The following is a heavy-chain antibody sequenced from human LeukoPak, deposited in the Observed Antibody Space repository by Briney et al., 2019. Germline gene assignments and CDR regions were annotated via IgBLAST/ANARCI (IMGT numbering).Heavy chain of an antibody. Sequence: GGSPRLSCAASGFTFTDFYMSWIRQAPGKGLEWVSYITNSGTTIYYADSVKGRFTISRDNAKNSLYLQMNSLRAEDTAVYYCASGTTVMYYWGQGTLVTVSS. CDR1: GFTFTDFY. D-gene: IGHD4-17*01. J-gene: IGHJ4*02. CDR3: ASGTTVMYY. CDR2: ITNSGTTI. V-gene: IGHV3-11*04.